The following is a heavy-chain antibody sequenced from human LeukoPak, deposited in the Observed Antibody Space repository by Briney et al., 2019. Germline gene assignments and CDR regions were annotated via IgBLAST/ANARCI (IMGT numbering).Heavy chain of an antibody. J-gene: IGHJ4*02. CDR3: AKSALYDFWSGYPPTTFAY. CDR1: GFTFSTYD. V-gene: IGHV3-23*01. CDR2: VSSSGGST. D-gene: IGHD3-3*01. Sequence: GESLRLSCAASGFTFSTYDMSWVRHAPAKGLGWVSGVSSSGGSTYYADSIKGRFTTSRDNSKKTLYLQMNSLSAEDTAVYYCAKSALYDFWSGYPPTTFAYWGQGALVTVSS.